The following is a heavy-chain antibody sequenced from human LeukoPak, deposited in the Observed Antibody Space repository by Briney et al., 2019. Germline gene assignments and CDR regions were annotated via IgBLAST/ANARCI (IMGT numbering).Heavy chain of an antibody. V-gene: IGHV3-30-3*01. CDR1: EFTFSNYW. J-gene: IGHJ6*02. Sequence: GGSLRLSCTAFEFTFSNYWMSWVRQAPGKGLEWVAVISYDGSNKYYADSVKGRFTISRDNPKNTLYLQMNSLRAEDTAVYYCARGPERTGVGTRYYYDMDVWGQGTTVTVSS. CDR3: ARGPERTGVGTRYYYDMDV. CDR2: ISYDGSNK. D-gene: IGHD2-8*01.